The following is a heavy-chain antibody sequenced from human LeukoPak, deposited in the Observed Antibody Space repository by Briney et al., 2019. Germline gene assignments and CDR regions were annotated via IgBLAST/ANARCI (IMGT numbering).Heavy chain of an antibody. CDR1: GFIVNSNY. D-gene: IGHD5-18*01. CDR2: ISGSAHKI. CDR3: AGRVTGYSSGYVY. V-gene: IGHV3-23*01. Sequence: PGGSLRLSCAASGFIVNSNYMNWVRQAPEKGLDWVSVISGSAHKIRYADSVKGRFTISRDNSENIVYLQMNNLRAEDTAVYYCAGRVTGYSSGYVYWGQGTLVTVSS. J-gene: IGHJ4*02.